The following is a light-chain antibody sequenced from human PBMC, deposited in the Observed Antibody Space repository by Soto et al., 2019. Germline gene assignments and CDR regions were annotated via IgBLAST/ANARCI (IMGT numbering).Light chain of an antibody. J-gene: IGLJ1*01. CDR2: LNSDGSH. V-gene: IGLV4-69*01. CDR1: SGHSSYA. Sequence: QAVVTQSPSASASLGASVKLTCTLSSGHSSYAIAWHQQQPEKGPRYLMKLNSDGSHSKGDGIPDRFSGSSSGAERYLTTSSLQSEDEADYYCQTWGTGIQVFGTGTKVTVL. CDR3: QTWGTGIQV.